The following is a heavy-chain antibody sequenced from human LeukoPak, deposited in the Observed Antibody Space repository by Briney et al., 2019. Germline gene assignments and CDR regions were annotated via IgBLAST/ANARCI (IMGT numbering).Heavy chain of an antibody. CDR2: ISYDGSNK. Sequence: GGSLRLSCAASGFTFSSYAMHWVRQAPGKGLEWVAVISYDGSNKYYADSVKGRFTISRDNSKNTLYLQMNSLRAEDTAVYYCARARSVVVDAFDIWGQGTMVTVSS. CDR1: GFTFSSYA. CDR3: ARARSVVVDAFDI. V-gene: IGHV3-30-3*01. J-gene: IGHJ3*02. D-gene: IGHD2-15*01.